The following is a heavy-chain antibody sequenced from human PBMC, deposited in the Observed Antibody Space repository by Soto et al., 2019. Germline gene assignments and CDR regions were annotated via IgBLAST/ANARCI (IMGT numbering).Heavy chain of an antibody. CDR2: IGSGGST. V-gene: IGHV3-23*01. D-gene: IGHD2-21*02. CDR3: ATPYTAVLDY. J-gene: IGHJ4*02. Sequence: EVQVLESGGALVQPGGSLRLSCVASGYTFSNSDMSWVRQAPGKGLEWVSAIGSGGSTFYAASVKGRFTISRDNSKNTLYLQMNSLRAEDMAVYYCATPYTAVLDYWGQGTLVTVSS. CDR1: GYTFSNSD.